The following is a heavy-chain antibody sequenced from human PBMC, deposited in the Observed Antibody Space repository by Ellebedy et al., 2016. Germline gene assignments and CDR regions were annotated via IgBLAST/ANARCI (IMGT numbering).Heavy chain of an antibody. CDR1: GLNFNTFF. CDR2: ISPGSDIT. Sequence: GESLKISXTASGLNFNTFFMTWVRQAPGKGLEWVSTISPGSDITRLADSVKGRFTISRDNSKNTLFLQMNSLRGEDSAIYYCARGPYSSGHCDAFDVWGRGTAVSVSS. CDR3: ARGPYSSGHCDAFDV. D-gene: IGHD6-19*01. J-gene: IGHJ3*01. V-gene: IGHV3-23*01.